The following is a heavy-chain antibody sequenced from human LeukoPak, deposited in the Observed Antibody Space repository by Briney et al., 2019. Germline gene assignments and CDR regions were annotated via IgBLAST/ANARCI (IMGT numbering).Heavy chain of an antibody. Sequence: PGGSLRLSCAASGFTFSSYWMSWVRQAPGKGLEWVPNIKQDGSEKYYVDSVKGRFTISRDNAKNSLDLQMNILRAEDTAVYYCARGWAQLLFYGNWFDPRGQGTLVTVSS. CDR3: ARGWAQLLFYGNWFDP. J-gene: IGHJ5*02. CDR2: IKQDGSEK. V-gene: IGHV3-7*01. D-gene: IGHD2-2*01. CDR1: GFTFSSYW.